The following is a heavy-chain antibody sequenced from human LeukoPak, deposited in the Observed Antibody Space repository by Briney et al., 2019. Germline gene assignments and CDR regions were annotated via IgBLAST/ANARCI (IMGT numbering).Heavy chain of an antibody. CDR2: IYYSGST. CDR1: GGSISSGGYY. Sequence: SETLSLTCTVSGGSISSGGYYWSWIRQHPGKGLEWIGYIYYSGSTYYNPSLKSRVTISVDTSKNQFSLKLSSVTAADTAVYYCARQAYYYGSGSYSLPDYWGQGTLVTVSS. J-gene: IGHJ4*02. CDR3: ARQAYYYGSGSYSLPDY. V-gene: IGHV4-31*03. D-gene: IGHD3-10*01.